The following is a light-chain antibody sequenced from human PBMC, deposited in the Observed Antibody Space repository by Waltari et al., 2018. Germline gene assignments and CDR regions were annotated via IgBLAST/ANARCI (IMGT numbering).Light chain of an antibody. CDR3: QQFNSYPIIT. CDR2: DAS. J-gene: IGKJ5*01. Sequence: AIQLTPSPSSLSASVGDRVTITCRASQGISSALAWYQPKPGKAPKPLIYDASSLESGVPSRFSGSGSGTDFTLTISSLQPEDFATYYCQQFNSYPIITFGQGTRLEIK. CDR1: QGISSA. V-gene: IGKV1-13*02.